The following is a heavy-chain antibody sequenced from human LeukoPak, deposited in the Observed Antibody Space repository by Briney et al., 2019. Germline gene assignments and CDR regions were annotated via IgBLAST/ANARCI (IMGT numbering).Heavy chain of an antibody. V-gene: IGHV4-34*01. CDR3: ARRRYYYGSGSYQNFDY. D-gene: IGHD3-10*01. CDR1: GGSLSGYY. Sequence: SETLSLTCAVYGGSLSGYYWSWIRQPPGKGLEWIGEINHSGSTNYNPSLKSRVTISVDTSKSQFSLKLSSVTAADTAVYYCARRRYYYGSGSYQNFDYWGQGILVTVSS. CDR2: INHSGST. J-gene: IGHJ4*02.